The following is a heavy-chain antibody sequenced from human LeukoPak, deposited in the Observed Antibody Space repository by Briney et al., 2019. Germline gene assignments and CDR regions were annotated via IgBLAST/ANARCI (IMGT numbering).Heavy chain of an antibody. CDR3: ARSYDRSGYPDY. V-gene: IGHV5-51*01. J-gene: IGHJ4*02. Sequence: GEPLKISCKGSGYSFTSYWIGWVRQMPGKGLEWMGIIYPGDSDTRYSPSFQGQVTISADKSMNTAYLQWSSLKASDTAMYYCARSYDRSGYPDYWGQGTLVTVSS. D-gene: IGHD3-22*01. CDR2: IYPGDSDT. CDR1: GYSFTSYW.